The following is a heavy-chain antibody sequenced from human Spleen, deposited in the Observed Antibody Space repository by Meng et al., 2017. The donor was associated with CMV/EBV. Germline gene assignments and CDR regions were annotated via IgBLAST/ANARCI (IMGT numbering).Heavy chain of an antibody. V-gene: IGHV3-30*04. CDR1: GFNFRTYA. J-gene: IGHJ6*02. CDR2: ISYDGSNK. CDR3: ARDRQWELPGDYYYGMEV. D-gene: IGHD1-26*01. Sequence: GESLKISCAASGFNFRTYAMNWVRQAPGKGLEWVAVISYDGSNKYYADSVKGRFTISRDNSKNTLYVQMNSLRAEDTAVYYCARDRQWELPGDYYYGMEVWGQGTTVTVSS.